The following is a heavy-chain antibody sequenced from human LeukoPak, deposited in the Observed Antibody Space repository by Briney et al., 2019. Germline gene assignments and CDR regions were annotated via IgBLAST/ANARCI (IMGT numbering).Heavy chain of an antibody. D-gene: IGHD2-2*01. V-gene: IGHV4-39*01. J-gene: IGHJ4*02. CDR1: GGSISSSSYQ. CDR3: ARISIVVVPGYFDY. Sequence: TSESLSLTCTVSGGSISSSSYQWGWIRQPPGKGLEWIGTISYSGSTYYSPSLKSRVTVSVDTSKSQFSLKLSSVTAADTAVYYCARISIVVVPGYFDYWGQGTMVTHSS. CDR2: ISYSGST.